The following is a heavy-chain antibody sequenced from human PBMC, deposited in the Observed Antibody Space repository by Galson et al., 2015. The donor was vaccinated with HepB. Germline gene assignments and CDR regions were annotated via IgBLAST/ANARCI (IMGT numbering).Heavy chain of an antibody. CDR3: ARIAAAGNWAFDI. D-gene: IGHD6-13*01. V-gene: IGHV1-2*06. CDR1: GYTFTGYY. CDR2: INPNSGGT. J-gene: IGHJ3*02. Sequence: SVKVSCKASGYTFTGYYMHWVRQAPGQGLEWMGRINPNSGGTNYAQKFQGRVTMTRDTSISTAYMELSRLRSDDTAVYYCARIAAAGNWAFDIWGQGTMVTVSS.